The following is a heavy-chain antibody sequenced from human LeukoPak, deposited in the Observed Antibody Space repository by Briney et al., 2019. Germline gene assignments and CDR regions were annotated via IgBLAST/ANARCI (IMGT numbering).Heavy chain of an antibody. J-gene: IGHJ3*02. CDR3: ARVDYSNDFDI. D-gene: IGHD4-11*01. V-gene: IGHV1-8*03. CDR1: GYTFIAYD. Sequence: ASVTVTFKASGYTFIAYDINWVRQATGQGLEWLGWMNPNTGNSGCAQKFQGRVTITTNTSISTAYMELSSLRSEDTAVYYCARVDYSNDFDIWGQGTMVTVSS. CDR2: MNPNTGNS.